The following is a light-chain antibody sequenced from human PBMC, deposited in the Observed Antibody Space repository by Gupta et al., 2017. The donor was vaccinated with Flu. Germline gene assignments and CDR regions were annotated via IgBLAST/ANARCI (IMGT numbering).Light chain of an antibody. CDR1: QGIGNW. J-gene: IGKJ1*01. V-gene: IGKV1-12*01. Sequence: DTQMTQSPSSVSASVGDRVTITCRASQGIGNWLAWYQQKPGKAPKLLIYAALNLESGVPSRFSGTGSATDFALTISSLQPDDFATYFCQQGYSFPRTFGQGTKVEIK. CDR3: QQGYSFPRT. CDR2: AAL.